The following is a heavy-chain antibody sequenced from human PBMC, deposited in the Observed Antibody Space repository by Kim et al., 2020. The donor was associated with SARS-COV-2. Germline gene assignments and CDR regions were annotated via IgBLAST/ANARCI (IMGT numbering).Heavy chain of an antibody. CDR1: GGSISSYY. J-gene: IGHJ5*02. CDR2: IYYSGST. Sequence: SETLSLTCTVSGGSISSYYWSWIRQPPGKGLEWIGYIYYSGSTNYNPSLKSRVTISVDTSKNQFSLKLSSVTAADTAVYYCARESVDTAMDWFDPWGQGTLVSVSS. V-gene: IGHV4-59*13. D-gene: IGHD5-18*01. CDR3: ARESVDTAMDWFDP.